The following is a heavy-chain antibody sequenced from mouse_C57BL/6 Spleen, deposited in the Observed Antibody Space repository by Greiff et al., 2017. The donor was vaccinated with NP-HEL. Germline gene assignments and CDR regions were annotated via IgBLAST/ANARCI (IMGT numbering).Heavy chain of an antibody. D-gene: IGHD3-2*02. CDR1: GYTFTSYG. Sequence: QVQLQQSGAELARPGASVKLSCTASGYTFTSYGISWVKQRTGPGLEWIGEIYPGSGNTYYTEKFKGTATLTADKSSSTAYMELRSLTSEASAVYFCAREGGSSGYFDDGGQGTTLTVS. V-gene: IGHV1-81*01. J-gene: IGHJ2*01. CDR2: IYPGSGNT. CDR3: AREGGSSGYFDD.